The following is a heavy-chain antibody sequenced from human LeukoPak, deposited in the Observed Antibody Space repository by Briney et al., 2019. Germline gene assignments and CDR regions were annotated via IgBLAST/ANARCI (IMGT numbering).Heavy chain of an antibody. V-gene: IGHV3-33*01. D-gene: IGHD6-13*01. J-gene: IGHJ3*02. Sequence: GGSLRLSCAASGFTFSSYGMHWVRQAPGKGLEWVAVIWYDGSNKYYADSVKGRFTISRDNSKNTLYLQMNSLRAEDTAVYYCTRILSSSHAFDIWGQGTMVTVSS. CDR1: GFTFSSYG. CDR2: IWYDGSNK. CDR3: TRILSSSHAFDI.